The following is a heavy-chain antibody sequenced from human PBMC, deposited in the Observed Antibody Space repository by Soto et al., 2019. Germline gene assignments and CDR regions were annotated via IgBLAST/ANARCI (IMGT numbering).Heavy chain of an antibody. CDR2: ISYDGRNK. Sequence: PGGSLRLSCAASGLTFSSYGMHWVRQAPGRGLEWVAGISYDGRNKYYVDSVKGRFTISRDNSKNTLDLQMNSLRVEDTAVFYCAQDTYYHDTSGYYQFDPWGQGTLVTVSS. J-gene: IGHJ5*02. CDR3: AQDTYYHDTSGYYQFDP. D-gene: IGHD3-22*01. V-gene: IGHV3-30*18. CDR1: GLTFSSYG.